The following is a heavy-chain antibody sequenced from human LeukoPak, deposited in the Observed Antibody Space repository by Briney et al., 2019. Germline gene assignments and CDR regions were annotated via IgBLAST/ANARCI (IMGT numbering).Heavy chain of an antibody. J-gene: IGHJ5*02. Sequence: ASVKVSCKASGYTFTGYYMHWVRQAPGQGLEWMGWINPNSGGTYYAQKFQGRVTMTRDTSISSAYMELSSLRSDDTAVYYCARGMDWFDPWGQGTLVTVSS. D-gene: IGHD2-8*01. V-gene: IGHV1-2*02. CDR3: ARGMDWFDP. CDR1: GYTFTGYY. CDR2: INPNSGGT.